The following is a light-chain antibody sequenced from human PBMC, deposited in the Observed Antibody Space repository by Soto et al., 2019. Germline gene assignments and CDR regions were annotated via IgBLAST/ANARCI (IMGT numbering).Light chain of an antibody. V-gene: IGKV3-15*01. J-gene: IGKJ1*01. CDR3: QQYNNWPRT. Sequence: IVMTQSRATLSVSPVERATLSCRASQSISSNLAWYQQKPGQAPRLLIYGVSSRATGVPARFSGSGSGTEFTLTISSLQSEDFAVYYCQQYNNWPRTFGQGTKVDIK. CDR2: GVS. CDR1: QSISSN.